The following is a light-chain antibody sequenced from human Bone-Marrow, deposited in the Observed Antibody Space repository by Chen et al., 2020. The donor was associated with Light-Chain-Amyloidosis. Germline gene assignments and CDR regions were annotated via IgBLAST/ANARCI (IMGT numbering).Light chain of an antibody. CDR2: RDT. J-gene: IGLJ2*01. CDR1: DLPTKY. V-gene: IGLV3-25*03. Sequence: SYELTQPPSVSVSPGQTARITCSGDDLPTKYAYWYQQKPGQAPVLVIHRDTERPSGISERFSGSRAGTTAALTIRGVQAEDEADYHGQSADSSGTYEVIFGGGTKLTVL. CDR3: QSADSSGTYEVI.